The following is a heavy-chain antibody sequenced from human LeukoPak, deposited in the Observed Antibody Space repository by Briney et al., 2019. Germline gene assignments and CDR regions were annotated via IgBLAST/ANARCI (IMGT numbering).Heavy chain of an antibody. CDR3: ARGFIRYCSSTSCYLNWFDP. CDR2: IYYSGST. D-gene: IGHD2-2*01. V-gene: IGHV4-31*03. CDR1: GGSISRGGYY. Sequence: PSETLSLTCTVSGGSISRGGYYWRWIRQHPGKGLEWIVYIYYSGSTYYNPSLKSRVTISVDTSKNQFSLKLSSVTAADTAVYYCARGFIRYCSSTSCYLNWFDPWGQGTLVTVSS. J-gene: IGHJ5*02.